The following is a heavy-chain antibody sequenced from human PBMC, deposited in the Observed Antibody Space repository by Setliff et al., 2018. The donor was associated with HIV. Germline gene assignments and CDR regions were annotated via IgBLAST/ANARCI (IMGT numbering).Heavy chain of an antibody. D-gene: IGHD3-10*01. CDR1: GYTFNNYA. CDR2: INTNTGNP. CDR3: ARVGGFGEFIENWFDP. J-gene: IGHJ5*02. V-gene: IGHV7-4-1*02. Sequence: ASVKVSCKASGYTFNNYAMNWVRQAPGQGLELMGWINTNTGNPTYAQGFTGRFVFSLDTSVSTAYLQISSLKAEDTAVYYCARVGGFGEFIENWFDPWGQGTLVTVS.